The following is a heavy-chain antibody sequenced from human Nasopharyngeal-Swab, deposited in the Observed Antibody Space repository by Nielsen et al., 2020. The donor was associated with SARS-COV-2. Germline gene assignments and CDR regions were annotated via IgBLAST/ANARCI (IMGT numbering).Heavy chain of an antibody. V-gene: IGHV3-33*01. CDR1: GFTFSSYG. Sequence: GESLKISCAASGFTFSSYGMHWVRQAPGKGLEWVAVIWYDGSNKYYADSVKGRFTISRDNSKNTLYLQMNSLRAEDTAVYYCARDSSGTDSSGYDDAFDIWGQGTMVTVSS. D-gene: IGHD3-22*01. CDR3: ARDSSGTDSSGYDDAFDI. J-gene: IGHJ3*02. CDR2: IWYDGSNK.